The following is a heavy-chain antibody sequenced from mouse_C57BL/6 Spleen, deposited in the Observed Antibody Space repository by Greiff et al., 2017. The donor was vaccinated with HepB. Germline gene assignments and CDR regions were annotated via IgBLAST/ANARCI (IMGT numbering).Heavy chain of an antibody. V-gene: IGHV1-82*01. J-gene: IGHJ4*01. Sequence: VQLQQSGPELVKPGASVKISCKASGYAFSSSWMNWVKQRPGKGLEWIGRIYPGDGDTNYNGKFKGKATLTADKSSSTAYMQLSSLASEDSAVYFGAREGESTTVVAPYAMDYWGQGTSVTVSS. CDR1: GYAFSSSW. CDR3: AREGESTTVVAPYAMDY. D-gene: IGHD1-1*01. CDR2: IYPGDGDT.